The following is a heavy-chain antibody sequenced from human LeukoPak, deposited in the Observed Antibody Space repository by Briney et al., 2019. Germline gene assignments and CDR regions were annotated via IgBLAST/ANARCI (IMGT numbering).Heavy chain of an antibody. V-gene: IGHV3-21*01. CDR2: ISSSSSYI. Sequence: GGSLRLSCAASGFTFSNYNMNWVRQAPGRGLEWVSSISSSSSYIYYADSVKGRFTISRDNAKNSLYLQVNSLRAEDTAVYYCARAHLNYDSSGGLDYWGQGTLVTVSS. CDR3: ARAHLNYDSSGGLDY. CDR1: GFTFSNYN. J-gene: IGHJ4*02. D-gene: IGHD3-22*01.